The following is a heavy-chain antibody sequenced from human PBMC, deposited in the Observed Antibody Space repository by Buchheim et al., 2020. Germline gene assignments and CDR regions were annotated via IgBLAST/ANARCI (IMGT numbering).Heavy chain of an antibody. V-gene: IGHV3-30*18. D-gene: IGHD6-19*01. CDR2: ISYDGSKK. Sequence: QVQLVESGGGVVQPGRSLRLSCAASGFTFSSYGMHWVRQAPGKGLEWVAVISYDGSKKYYADSVKGRFNISRDNSKNTLYLQMNSLRAEDTAVYYCAKSGRIPGYSSGWYGSLHDYWGQGTL. CDR3: AKSGRIPGYSSGWYGSLHDY. J-gene: IGHJ4*02. CDR1: GFTFSSYG.